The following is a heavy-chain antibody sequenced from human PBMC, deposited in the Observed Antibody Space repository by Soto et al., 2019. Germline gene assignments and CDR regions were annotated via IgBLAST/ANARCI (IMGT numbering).Heavy chain of an antibody. J-gene: IGHJ6*02. Sequence: QVQLVESGGGVVQPGRSLRLSCAASGFTFSSYGMHWVRQAPGKGLAWVAVITYDGSNKYYADSVKGRFTISRDNSKNTLYLQMNIRRAEDTAVYYCAKDLSVAGTMIYYFYGMDFWGQGTTVTVSS. CDR2: ITYDGSNK. CDR1: GFTFSSYG. V-gene: IGHV3-30*18. CDR3: AKDLSVAGTMIYYFYGMDF. D-gene: IGHD6-19*01.